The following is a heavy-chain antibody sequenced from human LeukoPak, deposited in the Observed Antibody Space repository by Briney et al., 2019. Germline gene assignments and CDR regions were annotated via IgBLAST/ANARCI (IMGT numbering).Heavy chain of an antibody. CDR1: GYSFTSYW. D-gene: IGHD3-22*01. CDR3: ARQPAYYYDSSGYYYSVDY. CDR2: IYPGDSDT. Sequence: GESLKISCKGSGYSFTSYWIGWVRQMPGKGLEWMEIIYPGDSDTRYSPSFQGQVTISADKSISTAYLQWSSLKASDTAMYYCARQPAYYYDSSGYYYSVDYWGQGTLVTVSS. V-gene: IGHV5-51*01. J-gene: IGHJ4*02.